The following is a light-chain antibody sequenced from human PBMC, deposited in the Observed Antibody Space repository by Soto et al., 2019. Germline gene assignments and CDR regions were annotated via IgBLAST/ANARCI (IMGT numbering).Light chain of an antibody. J-gene: IGLJ2*01. V-gene: IGLV1-44*01. CDR3: AAWDDSLFVPV. CDR2: GSD. Sequence: QSVLTQPPSASGTPGQRVAISCSGTRSNIGSNPVNWFQQLPGTAPKLLIYGSDQRPSGVPDRFSGSKSGTSASLAISGLQSEDEADYYCAAWDDSLFVPVFGGGTKLTVL. CDR1: RSNIGSNP.